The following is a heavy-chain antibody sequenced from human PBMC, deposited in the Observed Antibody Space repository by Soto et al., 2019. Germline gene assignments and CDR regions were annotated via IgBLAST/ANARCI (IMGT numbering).Heavy chain of an antibody. CDR3: ARGRLSCSGGTCYPPSFVY. V-gene: IGHV4-34*01. D-gene: IGHD2-15*01. CDR1: GGSFSGYY. CDR2: INHSETT. Sequence: SETLSLTCAVYGGSFSGYYWNRIRQPPGKGLEWIGEINHSETTNYNPSLKSRVTISVDTSKNQFSLKLNSVTAADTAVYYCARGRLSCSGGTCYPPSFVYWGQGTLDTVSS. J-gene: IGHJ4*02.